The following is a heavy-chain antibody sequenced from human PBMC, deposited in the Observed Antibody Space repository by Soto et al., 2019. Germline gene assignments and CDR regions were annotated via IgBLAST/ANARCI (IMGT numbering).Heavy chain of an antibody. V-gene: IGHV2-70*01. D-gene: IGHD6-13*01. CDR2: INWNDDK. CDR3: ARIAAPHYGLDV. Sequence: GPTLVNPTQTLTLTCSFSGFSLSTAGMCVSWIRQPPGKALEWLALINWNDDKFYSTSLKTRLSISKDTPKNQVVLRVTNMDPVDTATYYCARIAAPHYGLDVWGQGTTVTVSS. CDR1: GFSLSTAGMC. J-gene: IGHJ6*02.